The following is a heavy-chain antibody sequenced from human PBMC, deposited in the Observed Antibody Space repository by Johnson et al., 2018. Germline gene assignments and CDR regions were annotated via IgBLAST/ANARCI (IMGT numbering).Heavy chain of an antibody. D-gene: IGHD6-19*01. Sequence: QVQLVQSGGGVIQXGRSLRLSCAVSGFTFSSYDMHWVRQAPGKGLEWVTFISYDGSNKYYADSERGRFTISRDNFKTTLYLQMKSPRAEDTAVYYRARNDWLDDAFDKWGQGTMVTVS. CDR3: ARNDWLDDAFDK. J-gene: IGHJ3*02. CDR1: GFTFSSYD. V-gene: IGHV3-30*03. CDR2: ISYDGSNK.